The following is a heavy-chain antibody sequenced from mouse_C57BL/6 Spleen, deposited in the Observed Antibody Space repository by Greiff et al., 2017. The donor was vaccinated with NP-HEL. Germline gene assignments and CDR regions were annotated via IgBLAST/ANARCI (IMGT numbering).Heavy chain of an antibody. CDR2: IYPGGGYT. V-gene: IGHV1-63*01. J-gene: IGHJ2*01. CDR3: ARSGGYYDFDY. Sequence: VQLQQSGAELVRPGTSVKMSCKASGYTFTNYWIGWAKQRPGHGLEWIGDIYPGGGYTNYNEKFKGKATLTADKSSSTAYMQFSSLPSEDSAIDYCARSGGYYDFDYWGQGTTLTVSS. CDR1: GYTFTNYW. D-gene: IGHD2-3*01.